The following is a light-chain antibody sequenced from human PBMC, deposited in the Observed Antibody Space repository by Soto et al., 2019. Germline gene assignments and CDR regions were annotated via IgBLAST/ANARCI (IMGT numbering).Light chain of an antibody. CDR3: QQYNTWWT. CDR2: KAS. Sequence: DIQLTQSPSTLSASVGDRVTITCLASQSINSWLAWYQQMPGKAPKLLIYKASSLETGVPSRFSGTGSGTAFTLAISSRQPDDVATYYCQQYNTWWTFGQGTKVEIK. V-gene: IGKV1-5*03. J-gene: IGKJ1*01. CDR1: QSINSW.